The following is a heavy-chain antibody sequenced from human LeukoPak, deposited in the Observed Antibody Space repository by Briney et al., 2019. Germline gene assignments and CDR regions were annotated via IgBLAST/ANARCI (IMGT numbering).Heavy chain of an antibody. Sequence: SETLSLTCAVYGGSFSGYYWSWIRQPPGKGLGWIGRIYTSGSTNYNPSLKSRVTISVDTSKNQFSLKLSSVTAADTAVYYCASSGYWGQGTLLTVSS. J-gene: IGHJ4*02. CDR3: ASSGY. CDR2: IYTSGST. V-gene: IGHV4-59*10. D-gene: IGHD3-10*01. CDR1: GGSFSGYY.